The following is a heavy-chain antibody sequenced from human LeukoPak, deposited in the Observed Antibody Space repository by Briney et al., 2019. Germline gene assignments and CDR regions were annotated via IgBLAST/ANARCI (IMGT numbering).Heavy chain of an antibody. CDR1: GFSFSTYW. V-gene: IGHV3-7*01. CDR3: ARDAVDTANAV. D-gene: IGHD5-18*01. J-gene: IGHJ6*02. CDR2: IKHDGSAE. Sequence: GGSLRLSCVASGFSFSTYWMSWVRQAPGKGLEWVANIKHDGSAEYYADSVKGRFTISRDNAKNTLYLQMNSLRAEDTAVYYCARDAVDTANAVWGQGTTVTVSS.